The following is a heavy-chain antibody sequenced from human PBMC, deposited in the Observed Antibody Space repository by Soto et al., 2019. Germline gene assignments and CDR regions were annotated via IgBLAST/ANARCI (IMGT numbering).Heavy chain of an antibody. Sequence: PGGSLSLSCAASGFTVSSNYMSWVRQAPGKGLEWVSVIYSGGSTYYADSVKGRFTISRDNSKNTLYLQMNSLRAEDTAVYYCARLAAAGSTPMNYYYYYGMDVWGQGTTVTVSS. V-gene: IGHV3-53*01. CDR1: GFTVSSNY. CDR2: IYSGGST. CDR3: ARLAAAGSTPMNYYYYYGMDV. D-gene: IGHD6-13*01. J-gene: IGHJ6*02.